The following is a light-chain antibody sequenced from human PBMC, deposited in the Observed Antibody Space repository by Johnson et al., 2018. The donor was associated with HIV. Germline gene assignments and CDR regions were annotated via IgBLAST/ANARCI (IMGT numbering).Light chain of an antibody. Sequence: QSVLTQPPSVSAAPGQKVDISCSGSSSNIESDYVSWYQQLPGTAPKLLIYDNNKRPSGLPDRFFGSKSGTSATLDITGLQTGDEGDYYCGTWDSSLNAYVFGTGTKVTVL. J-gene: IGLJ1*01. CDR3: GTWDSSLNAYV. V-gene: IGLV1-51*01. CDR2: DNN. CDR1: SSNIESDY.